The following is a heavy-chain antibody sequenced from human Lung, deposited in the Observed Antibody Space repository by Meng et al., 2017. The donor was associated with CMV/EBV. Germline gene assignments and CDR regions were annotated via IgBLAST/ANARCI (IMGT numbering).Heavy chain of an antibody. V-gene: IGHV4-30-4*01. J-gene: IGHJ4*02. CDR2: IYYTGST. D-gene: IGHD2-15*01. CDR3: ARVGGCSGGGCYHRLFDY. Sequence: VQLAEAGPGLVKPSQTLSLPFTVSGGSISSGDYYWSWIRQPPGKGLEWIGYIYYTGSTYYNPSLKSRVIISVDTSKNQFSLKLNSVTAADTAVYYCARVGGCSGGGCYHRLFDYWGQGTLVTVSS. CDR1: GGSISSGDYY.